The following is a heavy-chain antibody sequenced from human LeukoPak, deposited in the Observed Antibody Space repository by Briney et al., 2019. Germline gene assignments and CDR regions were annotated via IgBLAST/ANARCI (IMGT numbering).Heavy chain of an antibody. CDR2: ITTGDGNT. D-gene: IGHD7-27*01. J-gene: IGHJ4*02. CDR3: AKDGGLWVSAHWGDS. V-gene: IGHV3-23*01. CDR1: GFTLSSYL. Sequence: PGGSLRLSCAASGFTLSSYLMTWVRQAPGKGLKWVSTITTGDGNTYYADSVKGRFTVSRDDSKNTLYLQMNSLRAEDTAVYYCAKDGGLWVSAHWGDSWGRGTLVTVSS.